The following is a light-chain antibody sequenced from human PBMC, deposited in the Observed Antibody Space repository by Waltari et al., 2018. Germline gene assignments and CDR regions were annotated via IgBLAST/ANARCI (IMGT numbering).Light chain of an antibody. CDR2: HTS. V-gene: IGKV3-20*01. CDR3: QHYVRLPAT. Sequence: EIVLTQSPGTLSLSPGERATLSCRASQNIIKYLAWYQKKPGHAPRLLIYHTSIRAAGIPDRFSGSGSGTDFSLFISRLEPEDVAVYYCQHYVRLPATFGQGTKVEIK. J-gene: IGKJ1*01. CDR1: QNIIKY.